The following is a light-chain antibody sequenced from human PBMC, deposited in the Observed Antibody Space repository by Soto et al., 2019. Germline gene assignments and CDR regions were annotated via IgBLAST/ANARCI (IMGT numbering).Light chain of an antibody. Sequence: SVLTQPASVSWSPGQSITTPCTGTSSDVWGYNYVSWYQRHPGEAPKLMISGVSNRPSGVSKRFSGSKSGNTASLTISGLQAEDEADYYCDSYSSSTTPEVFGSGTKGTVL. V-gene: IGLV2-14*01. CDR2: GVS. CDR1: SSDVWGYNY. J-gene: IGLJ1*01. CDR3: DSYSSSTTPEV.